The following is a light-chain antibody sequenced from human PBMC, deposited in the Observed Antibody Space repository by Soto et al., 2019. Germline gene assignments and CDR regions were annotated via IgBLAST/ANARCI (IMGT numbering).Light chain of an antibody. CDR1: QNIGSW. CDR2: DAS. V-gene: IGKV1-5*01. Sequence: DIQMTQSPSTLSASLGDRVTITCRASQNIGSWVAWYQQKPGKAPNLLIYDASSLKSGVPSTFSGSGSGTEFTRTLSSLQPDDFAPYCCQQYHTYLGPFGQGTKVEIK. J-gene: IGKJ1*01. CDR3: QQYHTYLGP.